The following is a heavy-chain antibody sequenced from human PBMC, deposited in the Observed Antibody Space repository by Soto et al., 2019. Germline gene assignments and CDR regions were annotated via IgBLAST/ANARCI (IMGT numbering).Heavy chain of an antibody. J-gene: IGHJ5*01. CDR3: GRVVEGATRHTDFDS. Sequence: SETLSLTCAVSGVSIHDSHSFWGWIRQPPGKGLEFIGSVYYSGGANYNPSLKSRVTVSIDTSNNQFSLRVNSVTAADTAVYHCGRVVEGATRHTDFDSWGQGILVTVSS. CDR2: VYYSGGA. V-gene: IGHV4-39*01. CDR1: GVSIHDSHSF. D-gene: IGHD2-15*01.